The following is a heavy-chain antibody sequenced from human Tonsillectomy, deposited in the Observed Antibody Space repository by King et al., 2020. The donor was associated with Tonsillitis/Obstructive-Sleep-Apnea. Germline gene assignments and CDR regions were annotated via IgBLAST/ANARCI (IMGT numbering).Heavy chain of an antibody. Sequence: VQLVESGGGLVQPGGSLRLSCEASEFSFSSFAMTWVRQAPGKGLEWVSGIGGSGGSTYYADSVQGRFTISRDSSKNTLYLQMSSLSAEDTAVYYCAKDRRSSGVYYYGLDVWGQGTTVTVSS. V-gene: IGHV3-23*04. CDR2: IGGSGGST. D-gene: IGHD6-19*01. CDR3: AKDRRSSGVYYYGLDV. J-gene: IGHJ6*02. CDR1: EFSFSSFA.